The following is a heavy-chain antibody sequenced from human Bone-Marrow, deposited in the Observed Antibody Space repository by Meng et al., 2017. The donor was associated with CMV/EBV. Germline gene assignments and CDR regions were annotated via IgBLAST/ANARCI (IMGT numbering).Heavy chain of an antibody. D-gene: IGHD3-10*01. Sequence: CPVSGGSISSGAYYWSWIRQRPGKGQEWIGNINYRGSTFYNPSLKSRATVSLDMSKSQVSLTVSSVTAADTAVYYCARDRLLFGLDPWGQGTLVTVSS. CDR1: GGSISSGAYY. CDR2: INYRGST. J-gene: IGHJ5*02. V-gene: IGHV4-31*03. CDR3: ARDRLLFGLDP.